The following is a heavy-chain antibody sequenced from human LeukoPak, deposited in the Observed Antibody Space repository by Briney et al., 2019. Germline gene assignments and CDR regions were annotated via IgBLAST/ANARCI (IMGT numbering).Heavy chain of an antibody. V-gene: IGHV3-9*03. D-gene: IGHD2-2*01. CDR3: AKSSYDCSSTSCYLTPDAFDI. J-gene: IGHJ3*02. CDR2: ISWNSGSI. Sequence: PGGPLRLSCAASGFTFSSYGMHWVRQAPGKGLEWVSGISWNSGSIGYADSVKGRFTISRDNAKNSLYLQMNSLRAEDMALYYCAKSSYDCSSTSCYLTPDAFDIWGQGTMVTVSS. CDR1: GFTFSSYG.